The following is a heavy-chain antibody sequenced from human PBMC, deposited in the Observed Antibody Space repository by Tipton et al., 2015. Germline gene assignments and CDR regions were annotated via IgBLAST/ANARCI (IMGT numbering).Heavy chain of an antibody. Sequence: TLSLTCTVSGGSISSGSSYWSWIRQHPGKGLEWIGYIYYSGSTYFNPSLKSRVTISVDTSKNQFSLKLSSVTAADTAVYYCAREGHDSGGYSIHGFDIWGQGTMVTVSS. CDR1: GGSISSGSSY. CDR2: IYYSGST. CDR3: AREGHDSGGYSIHGFDI. V-gene: IGHV4-31*03. D-gene: IGHD3-22*01. J-gene: IGHJ3*02.